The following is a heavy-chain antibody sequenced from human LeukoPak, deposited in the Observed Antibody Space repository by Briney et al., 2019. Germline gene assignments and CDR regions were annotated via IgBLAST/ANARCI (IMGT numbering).Heavy chain of an antibody. D-gene: IGHD2-15*01. CDR2: ISYDGSNK. V-gene: IGHV3-30*04. J-gene: IGHJ4*02. CDR1: GFTSSSYA. Sequence: GGSLRLSCAASGFTSSSYAMHWVRQAPGKGLEWVAVISYDGSNKYYADSVKGRFTISRDNSKNTLYLQMNSLRAEDTAVYYCARDSDRYCSGGSCYQIDYWGQGTLVTVSS. CDR3: ARDSDRYCSGGSCYQIDY.